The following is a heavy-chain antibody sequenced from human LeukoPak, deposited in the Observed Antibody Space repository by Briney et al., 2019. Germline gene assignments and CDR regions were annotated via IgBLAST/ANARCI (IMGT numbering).Heavy chain of an antibody. D-gene: IGHD2-21*01. J-gene: IGHJ4*02. CDR3: ARDLRGWSEFLFDY. CDR1: GFTFSDYY. CDR2: ISSSGSTI. V-gene: IGHV3-11*01. Sequence: GGSLRLSCAASGFTFSDYYMSWIRQAPGKGLEWVSYISSSGSTIYYADSAKGRFTISRDNAKNSLYLQMNSLRVEDTAVYYCARDLRGWSEFLFDYWGQGTLVTVSS.